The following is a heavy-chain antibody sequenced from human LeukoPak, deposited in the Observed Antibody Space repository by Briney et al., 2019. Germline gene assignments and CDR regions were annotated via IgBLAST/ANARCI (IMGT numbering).Heavy chain of an antibody. Sequence: GGSLRLSCATSGFTVSANYMTWVRQAPGKGLEWVSVIYNDGSTYYADSVKGRFTISRDNSKNTLYLRMNSLRAEDTAVYYCARESPGQLRESWGQGAQVTVS. CDR1: GFTVSANY. CDR2: IYNDGST. V-gene: IGHV3-53*01. J-gene: IGHJ5*02. CDR3: ARESPGQLRES. D-gene: IGHD2-2*01.